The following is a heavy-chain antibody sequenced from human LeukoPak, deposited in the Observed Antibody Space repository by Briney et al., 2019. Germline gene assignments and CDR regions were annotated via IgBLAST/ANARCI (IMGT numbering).Heavy chain of an antibody. CDR3: ATEGKMVRGVYTDY. CDR2: FDPEDGET. D-gene: IGHD3-10*01. Sequence: ASVKVSCKVSGYTLTELSMHWVRQAPGKGLEWMGRFDPEDGETIYAQKFQGRVTTTADTSTDTVYMELSSLRSEDTAVYYCATEGKMVRGVYTDYWGQGTLVTVSS. CDR1: GYTLTELS. J-gene: IGHJ4*02. V-gene: IGHV1-24*01.